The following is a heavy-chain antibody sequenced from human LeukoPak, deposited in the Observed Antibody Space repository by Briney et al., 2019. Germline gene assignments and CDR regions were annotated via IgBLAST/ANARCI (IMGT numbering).Heavy chain of an antibody. V-gene: IGHV1-8*03. CDR1: GYTFTSYD. D-gene: IGHD6-19*01. CDR2: MNPNSGNT. J-gene: IGHJ4*02. Sequence: ASVKVSCKASGYTFTSYDINWVRQATGQGLGWMGWMNPNSGNTGYAQKFQGRATITRNTSISTAYMELSSLRSEDTAVYYCARIAVAGKLRNDYWGQGTLVTVSS. CDR3: ARIAVAGKLRNDY.